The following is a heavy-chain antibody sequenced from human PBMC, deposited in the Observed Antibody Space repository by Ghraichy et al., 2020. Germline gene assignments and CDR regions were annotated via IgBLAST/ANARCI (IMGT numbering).Heavy chain of an antibody. CDR2: INPNTGGT. V-gene: IGHV1-2*02. J-gene: IGHJ4*02. Sequence: ASVKVSCKTSGYTFTDYYIHWVRQAPGQGLEWMGWINPNTGGTNYAQKFQGRFTLTSDTSVSTAYMDLSSLRSDDTAVYYCASTNGGLLWGRGTQVNVSS. D-gene: IGHD2-8*01. CDR1: GYTFTDYY. CDR3: ASTNGGLL.